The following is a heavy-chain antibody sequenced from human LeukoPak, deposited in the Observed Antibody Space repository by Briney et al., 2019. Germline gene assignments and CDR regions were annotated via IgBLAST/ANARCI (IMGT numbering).Heavy chain of an antibody. CDR1: GYTFTSYA. CDR2: IIPIFGTA. D-gene: IGHD1-26*01. Sequence: ASVKVSCKASGYTFTSYAMNWVRQAPGQGLEWMGGIIPIFGTANYAQKFQGRVTITADESTSTAYMELSSLRSEDTAVYYCARVPSVDDSRVGYYYGMDVWGQGTTVTVSS. CDR3: ARVPSVDDSRVGYYYGMDV. J-gene: IGHJ6*02. V-gene: IGHV1-69*13.